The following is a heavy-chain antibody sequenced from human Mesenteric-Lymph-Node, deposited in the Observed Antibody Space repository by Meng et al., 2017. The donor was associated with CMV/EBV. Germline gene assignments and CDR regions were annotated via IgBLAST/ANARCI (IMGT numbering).Heavy chain of an antibody. J-gene: IGHJ4*02. CDR1: GFTFSSYS. V-gene: IGHV3-21*04. D-gene: IGHD6-19*01. CDR2: ISSSSSYI. CDR3: ARGRNIAVGNPQTFDY. Sequence: GESLKISCAASGFTFSSYSMNWVRQAPGKGLEWVSSISSSSSYIYYADSVKGRFTISRDNAKNSLYLQMNSLRAEDTAVYYCARGRNIAVGNPQTFDYWGQGTLVTVSS.